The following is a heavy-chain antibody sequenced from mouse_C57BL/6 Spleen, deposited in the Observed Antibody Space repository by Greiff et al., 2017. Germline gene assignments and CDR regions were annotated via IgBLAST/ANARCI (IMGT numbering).Heavy chain of an antibody. J-gene: IGHJ4*01. CDR1: GYAFSSYW. CDR3: ARRGAYYPMDY. V-gene: IGHV1-80*01. Sequence: QVQLQQSGAELVKPGASVKISCKASGYAFSSYWMNWVKQRPGKGLEWIGQIYPGDGDTNYNGKFKGKATLTADKSSSTAYMQLSSLTSEDSAVYFCARRGAYYPMDYWGQGTSVTVSS. CDR2: IYPGDGDT.